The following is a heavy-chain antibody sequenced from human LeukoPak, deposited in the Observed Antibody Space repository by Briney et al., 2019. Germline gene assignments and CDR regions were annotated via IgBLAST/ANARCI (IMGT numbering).Heavy chain of an antibody. J-gene: IGHJ6*03. CDR2: ISWNSDII. D-gene: IGHD2-15*01. CDR1: GLVFHDFA. V-gene: IGHV3-9*01. CDR3: VKSGGYYYMDA. Sequence: GGSLRLSCAASGLVFHDFAMHWVRQSPGKGLEWVATISWNSDIILYANSVKGRFTISRDNDRDSLYMEMNSLRREDTALYYCVKSGGYYYMDAWGKGTTVIVSS.